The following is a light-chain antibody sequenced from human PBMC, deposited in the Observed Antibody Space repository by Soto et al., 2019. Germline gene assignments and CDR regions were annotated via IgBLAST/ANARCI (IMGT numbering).Light chain of an antibody. CDR2: EVS. Sequence: QSALTQPPSASGSPGQSVTISCTGTSSDVGGYNYVSWYQQHPGKAPKLMIYEVSKRPSGVPDRFSGSKSGNTASLTVSGLQAEDEADYYCGSYADSNNGVFGGGTKLTVL. CDR1: SSDVGGYNY. J-gene: IGLJ3*02. V-gene: IGLV2-8*01. CDR3: GSYADSNNGV.